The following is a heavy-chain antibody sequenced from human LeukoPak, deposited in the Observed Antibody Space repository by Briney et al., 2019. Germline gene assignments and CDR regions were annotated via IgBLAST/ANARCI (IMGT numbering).Heavy chain of an antibody. CDR2: ISGSGGST. J-gene: IGHJ4*02. D-gene: IGHD6-13*01. Sequence: GGSLRLSCAASGVTFSSDAMSWVRQAPGKGLDWVSAISGSGGSTYYADSVKGRFTISRDNSKNTLYLQMNSLRAEDTAVYYCAKGYSSSWDYWGQGTLVTVSS. CDR3: AKGYSSSWDY. V-gene: IGHV3-23*01. CDR1: GVTFSSDA.